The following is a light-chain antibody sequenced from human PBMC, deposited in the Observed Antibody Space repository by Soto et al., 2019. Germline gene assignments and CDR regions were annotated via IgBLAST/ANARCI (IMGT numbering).Light chain of an antibody. J-gene: IGKJ1*01. CDR3: QQYKT. CDR1: QSVSSY. CDR2: DAS. Sequence: ETVMTQSPATLSVSPGERATLSCRASQSVSSYLAWYQQKPGQAPRLLIYDASNRATGIPARFSGSGSGTEFTLTISSLQSEDFAVYYCQQYKTFGQGTKVDIK. V-gene: IGKV3D-15*01.